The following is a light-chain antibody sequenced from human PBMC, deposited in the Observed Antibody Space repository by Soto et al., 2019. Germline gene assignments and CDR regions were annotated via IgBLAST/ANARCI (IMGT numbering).Light chain of an antibody. CDR3: QQTYSTLFT. CDR2: AAS. CDR1: QDISSY. Sequence: DIQMTQSPSSLSASVGDSVTITCRASQDISSYLNWYQQKPGKAPKLLIYAASTLHSGVPSRFSGSESGTDFTLTIISLHPEDFATYYCQQTYSTLFTFGPGTKVYFK. V-gene: IGKV1-39*01. J-gene: IGKJ3*01.